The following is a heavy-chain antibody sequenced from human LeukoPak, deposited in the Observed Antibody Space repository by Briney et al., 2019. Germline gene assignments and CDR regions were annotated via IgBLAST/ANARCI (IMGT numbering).Heavy chain of an antibody. CDR3: ARGKGVVPAARGWFDY. Sequence: SETLSLTCAVYGWSFSGYYWSWIRQPPGKGRDWSGEINHSGSTNYNPSLKSRVTISVDTSKNQFSLKLSSVTAADTAVYYCARGKGVVPAARGWFDYWGQGTLVTVSS. J-gene: IGHJ4*02. CDR2: INHSGST. V-gene: IGHV4-34*01. CDR1: GWSFSGYY. D-gene: IGHD2-2*01.